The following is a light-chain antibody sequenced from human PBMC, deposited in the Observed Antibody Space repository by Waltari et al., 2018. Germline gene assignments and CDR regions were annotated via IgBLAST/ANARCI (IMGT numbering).Light chain of an antibody. CDR1: ALPKKY. V-gene: IGLV3-10*01. CDR2: EDV. Sequence: SYELTQPPSVSVSPGQTARITCSGDALPKKYAYWYQQKSGQAPVQVIYEDVKRPSGIPERFSGSSSGTMVILIISGAQVEDEADYYCYSTDSSGNVQVFGGGTKLTVL. CDR3: YSTDSSGNVQV. J-gene: IGLJ2*01.